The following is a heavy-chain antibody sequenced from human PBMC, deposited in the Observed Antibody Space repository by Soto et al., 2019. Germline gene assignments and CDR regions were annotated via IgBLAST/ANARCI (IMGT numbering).Heavy chain of an antibody. Sequence: QVHLVQSGAEVKKPGASVKVSCKGSGYAFTTYGITWVRQATGQGLEWMGWISAHNGNTNYAQKLQGRVTVTRDTSTSTAYMELRSLRSDDTAVYYCGRGRYGDYWGQGALVTVSS. CDR1: GYAFTTYG. D-gene: IGHD1-1*01. CDR2: ISAHNGNT. J-gene: IGHJ4*02. CDR3: GRGRYGDY. V-gene: IGHV1-18*01.